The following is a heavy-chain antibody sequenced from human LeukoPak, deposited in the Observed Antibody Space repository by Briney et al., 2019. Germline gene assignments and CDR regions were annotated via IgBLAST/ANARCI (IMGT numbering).Heavy chain of an antibody. J-gene: IGHJ6*02. CDR1: GGSISSYY. V-gene: IGHV4-59*01. CDR3: ARAAIFYYYGMDV. Sequence: SETLSLTCTVSGGSISSYYWSWIRQPPGKGLEWIGYIYYSGSTNYNPSLKSRVTISVDTSKNQFSLKLSSVTAADTAVYYCARAAIFYYYGMDVWGRGTTVTVSS. CDR2: IYYSGST.